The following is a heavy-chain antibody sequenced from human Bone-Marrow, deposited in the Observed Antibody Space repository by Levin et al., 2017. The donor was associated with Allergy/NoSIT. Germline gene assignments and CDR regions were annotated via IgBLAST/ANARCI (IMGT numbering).Heavy chain of an antibody. D-gene: IGHD2-15*01. CDR1: GFTLTTYA. Sequence: HSGGSLRLSCAASGFTLTTYAMSWVRQAPGKGLEWVSAISGRTDTTYYTDSVKGRFTVSRDTSKNTVFLQMNSLRVEDTAVYYCAKSHDGIFLPRVHFDSWGQGTLVAVSS. V-gene: IGHV3-23*01. CDR2: ISGRTDTT. J-gene: IGHJ4*02. CDR3: AKSHDGIFLPRVHFDS.